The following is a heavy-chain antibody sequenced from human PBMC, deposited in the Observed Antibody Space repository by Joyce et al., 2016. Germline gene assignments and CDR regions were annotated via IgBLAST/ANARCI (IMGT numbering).Heavy chain of an antibody. CDR3: VRDQAADY. CDR2: INGDGTAT. CDR1: GFTFSYFW. D-gene: IGHD2-15*01. J-gene: IGHJ4*02. Sequence: EVRLVESGGGIVQPGGSLRLSCAASGFTFSYFWINWVRQAPGKGLLWLSRINGDGTATNYADSVKGRFTISRDNAKTTVYLQMNSLGVEETGVYYCVRDQAADYWGQGTLVTVSS. V-gene: IGHV3-74*01.